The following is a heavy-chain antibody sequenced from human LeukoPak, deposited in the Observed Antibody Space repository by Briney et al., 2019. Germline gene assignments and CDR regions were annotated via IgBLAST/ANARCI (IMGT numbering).Heavy chain of an antibody. D-gene: IGHD3-16*01. V-gene: IGHV3-23*01. Sequence: GGSLRLSCAASGFTFSSYAMSWVRPAPGKGVEWVLGIIDSGESTYYANFAKGRFTISRDNSNNTLYLQMNSLRAEDTAVYYCAKLGGQELHNYYVAVCGKGTTVAVSS. CDR1: GFTFSSYA. CDR3: AKLGGQELHNYYVAV. CDR2: IIDSGEST. J-gene: IGHJ6*03.